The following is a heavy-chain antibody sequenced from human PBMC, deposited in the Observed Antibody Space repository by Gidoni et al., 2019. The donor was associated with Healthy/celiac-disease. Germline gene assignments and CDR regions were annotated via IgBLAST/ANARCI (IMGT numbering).Heavy chain of an antibody. CDR3: ARASVGFGDGVDY. CDR2: IYSGGSK. J-gene: IGHJ4*02. D-gene: IGHD3-10*01. CDR1: GFTVSSNY. Sequence: EVQLVESGGGLIQPGGSLRLSCAASGFTVSSNYMSWVRQAPGKGLEWVSVIYSGGSKYYADSVKGRFTISRDNSKNTLYLQMNSLRAEDTAVYYCARASVGFGDGVDYWGQGTLVTVSS. V-gene: IGHV3-53*01.